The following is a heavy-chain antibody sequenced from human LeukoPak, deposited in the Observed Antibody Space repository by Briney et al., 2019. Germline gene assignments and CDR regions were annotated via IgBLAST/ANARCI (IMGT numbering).Heavy chain of an antibody. Sequence: PGGSLRLSCAASRFTFSSYGMHWVRQATGKGLERVSAIGTAGDTYYPGSVKGRFTISRENAKNSLYLQMNSLRAGDTAVNYCARGGELLGASYYGMDVWGQGTTVTVSS. CDR3: ARGGELLGASYYGMDV. V-gene: IGHV3-13*01. CDR1: RFTFSSYG. CDR2: IGTAGDT. J-gene: IGHJ6*02. D-gene: IGHD1-26*01.